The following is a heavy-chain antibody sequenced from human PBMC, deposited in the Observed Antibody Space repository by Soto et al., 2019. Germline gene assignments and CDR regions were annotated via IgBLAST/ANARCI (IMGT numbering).Heavy chain of an antibody. Sequence: QVQLQESGPGLVKPSETLSLTCTVSGGSISSYYWSWIRQPAGKGLEWLGRIYTSGSTNYNPSLKSRVTMSVDTSRNQFSLKLSSVTAADTAVYYCARETMVRGVSNFDYWGQGTLVTVSS. CDR1: GGSISSYY. CDR3: ARETMVRGVSNFDY. D-gene: IGHD3-10*01. J-gene: IGHJ4*02. CDR2: IYTSGST. V-gene: IGHV4-4*07.